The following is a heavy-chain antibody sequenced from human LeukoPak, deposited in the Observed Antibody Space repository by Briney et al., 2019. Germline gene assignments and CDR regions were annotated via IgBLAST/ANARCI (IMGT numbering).Heavy chain of an antibody. CDR2: INPNSGGT. Sequence: ASVKVSCKASGYTFTGYYMHWVRQAPGQGLEWIGWINPNSGGTNYAQKFQGRVTMTRDTSISTAYMELSRLRSDDTAVYYCARAGIAAAGFYFDYWGQGTLVTVSS. V-gene: IGHV1-2*02. CDR1: GYTFTGYY. CDR3: ARAGIAAAGFYFDY. J-gene: IGHJ4*02. D-gene: IGHD6-13*01.